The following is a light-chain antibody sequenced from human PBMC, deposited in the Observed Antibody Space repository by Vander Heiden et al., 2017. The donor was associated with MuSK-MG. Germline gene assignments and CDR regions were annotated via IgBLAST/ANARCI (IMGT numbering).Light chain of an antibody. CDR1: SSDVGGYNY. CDR3: SSYAGSNTFVI. V-gene: IGLV2-8*01. Sequence: HSALTQPPPASVSPAQSATIPPTETSSDVGGYNYVSWYQQHPGKAPKLIIYDVIKRPSGVPDRFSGSKSGNTASLTVSGLQAEDEADYYCSSYAGSNTFVIFGGGTKLTVL. J-gene: IGLJ2*01. CDR2: DVI.